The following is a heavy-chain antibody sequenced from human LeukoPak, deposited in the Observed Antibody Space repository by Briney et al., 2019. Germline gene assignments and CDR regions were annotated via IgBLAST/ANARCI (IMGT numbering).Heavy chain of an antibody. CDR3: AKDSHPEEVLIRGVIYGYFDY. V-gene: IGHV3-23*01. D-gene: IGHD3-10*01. Sequence: PGGTLRLSCAASRFTFSNYAMSWVRQAPGKGLEWVSAISGSGGSTYYADSVKGRFTISRDNSKNTLYLQMNSLRVEDTAVYYCAKDSHPEEVLIRGVIYGYFDYWGQGTLVTVSS. J-gene: IGHJ4*02. CDR2: ISGSGGST. CDR1: RFTFSNYA.